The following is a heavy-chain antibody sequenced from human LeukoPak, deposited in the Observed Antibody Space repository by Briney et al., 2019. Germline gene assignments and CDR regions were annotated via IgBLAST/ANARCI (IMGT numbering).Heavy chain of an antibody. Sequence: SETLSLTCAVYGGSFSGYYWSWIRQPPGKGLEWIGEINHSGSTNYNPSLKSRVNISVDTSKNQFSLKLSSVTAADTAVYYCARVGGYSYDTSGYLDYWGQGTLVTVSS. D-gene: IGHD3-22*01. J-gene: IGHJ4*02. CDR3: ARVGGYSYDTSGYLDY. V-gene: IGHV4-34*01. CDR2: INHSGST. CDR1: GGSFSGYY.